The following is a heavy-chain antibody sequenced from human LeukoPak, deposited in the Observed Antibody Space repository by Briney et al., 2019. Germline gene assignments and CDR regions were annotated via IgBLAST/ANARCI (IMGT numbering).Heavy chain of an antibody. CDR3: ARVYYSSSYDYWYFDL. CDR2: IYYSGST. V-gene: IGHV4-59*01. J-gene: IGHJ2*01. CDR1: GGYIRSYY. Sequence: SETLSLTCTVSGGYIRSYYWSWIRQPPGKGLEWIGYIYYSGSTNYNPSLKSRVTISVDTSKKQLSPKLSSVTAADTAVYYCARVYYSSSYDYWYFDLWGRGTLVTVSS. D-gene: IGHD6-13*01.